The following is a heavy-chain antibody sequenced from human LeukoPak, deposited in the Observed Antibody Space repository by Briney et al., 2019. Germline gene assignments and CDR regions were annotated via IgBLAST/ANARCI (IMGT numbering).Heavy chain of an antibody. D-gene: IGHD6-13*01. J-gene: IGHJ4*02. CDR3: ARGSSSWYGIFDY. CDR2: FNWNGGNT. Sequence: AGSLRLTCAASGFNFDEYGMSWIRQVPGKGLERVAGFNWNGGNTAYADSLRGRFTISRDNTKNSVYLQMNSLRVEDTAFYFCARGSSSWYGIFDYWGQGALVTVSS. V-gene: IGHV3-20*04. CDR1: GFNFDEYG.